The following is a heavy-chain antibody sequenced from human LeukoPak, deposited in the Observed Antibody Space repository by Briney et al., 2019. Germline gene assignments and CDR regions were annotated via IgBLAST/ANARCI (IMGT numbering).Heavy chain of an antibody. CDR3: VRYPYCSGGSCYPDY. Sequence: LSLTCAVYGGSFSVYYWSWIRQPPGKVLGWVSSISSSSSYFYYADSVKGRFTISRDNAKKSLYLQMNSLRAEDTAVYYCVRYPYCSGGSCYPDYWGQGTLVTVSS. CDR2: ISSSSSYF. V-gene: IGHV3-11*06. D-gene: IGHD2-15*01. J-gene: IGHJ4*02. CDR1: GGSFSVYY.